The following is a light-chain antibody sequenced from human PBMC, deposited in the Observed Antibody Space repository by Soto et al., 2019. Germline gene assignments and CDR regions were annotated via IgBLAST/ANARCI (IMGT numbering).Light chain of an antibody. CDR3: QTWGSGIPVV. J-gene: IGLJ2*01. Sequence: QLVLIQSPSASASLGASVNLTCTLSDGHNNYAIAWHQQQPERGPRFLLTLNSDGSHKKGDGIPDRFSASSSGAERYLTNSSLQSEDEADYYCQTWGSGIPVVFGGGTKLTVL. CDR1: DGHNNYA. CDR2: LNSDGSH. V-gene: IGLV4-69*01.